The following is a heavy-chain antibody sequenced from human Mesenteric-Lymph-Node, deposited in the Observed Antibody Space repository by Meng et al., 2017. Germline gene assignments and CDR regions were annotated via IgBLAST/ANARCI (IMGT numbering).Heavy chain of an antibody. CDR3: ARVEDIVATTAAH. Sequence: ASVKVSCKASGYTFTSYGISWVRQAPGQGLEWMGWISAYNGNTNYAQKFQGRVTMTRDTSISTAYMELSRLRSDDTAVYYCARVEDIVATTAAHWGQGTLVTVSS. CDR1: GYTFTSYG. CDR2: ISAYNGNT. J-gene: IGHJ4*02. V-gene: IGHV1-18*01. D-gene: IGHD5-12*01.